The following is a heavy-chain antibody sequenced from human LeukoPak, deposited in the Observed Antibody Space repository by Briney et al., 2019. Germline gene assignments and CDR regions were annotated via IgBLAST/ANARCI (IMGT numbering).Heavy chain of an antibody. V-gene: IGHV3-23*01. CDR3: AKGLNTVSFSFDY. J-gene: IGHJ4*02. Sequence: PGGSLRLSCAASGFTFSTYAMSWVRQAPGKGLEWVSRISGSTYYADSVKGRFTISRDNSKNTLYLHMNSLRAEDTAFYYCAKGLNTVSFSFDYWGRGTLVTVSS. CDR2: ISGST. CDR1: GFTFSTYA. D-gene: IGHD2-2*02.